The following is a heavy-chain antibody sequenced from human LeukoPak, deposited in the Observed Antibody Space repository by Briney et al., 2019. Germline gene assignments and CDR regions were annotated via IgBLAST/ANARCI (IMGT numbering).Heavy chain of an antibody. D-gene: IGHD6-19*01. CDR3: ARGLYSSGWF. V-gene: IGHV3-20*04. CDR2: INWNGDST. J-gene: IGHJ4*02. CDR1: GFTFDDYG. Sequence: PAGSLRLSCAASGFTFDDYGMSWVRQAPGKELEWVSGINWNGDSTGYADSVKGRFTISRENAKNSLYLQMNSLRAEDTALYYCARGLYSSGWFWGQGTLVTVSS.